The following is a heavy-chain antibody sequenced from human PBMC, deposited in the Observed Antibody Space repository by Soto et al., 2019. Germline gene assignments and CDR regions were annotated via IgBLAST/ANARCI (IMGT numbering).Heavy chain of an antibody. Sequence: EVQLLESGGGLVQPGGSLRLSCAASGFTFSSYAMSWVRQAPGKGLEWVSAISGSGGSTYYADSVKGRFTISRDNSKNTLYLQMNSLRAEDTAVYYCAKDLLTMVRGVISGYYCYGMDVWGQGTTVTVSS. D-gene: IGHD3-10*01. CDR1: GFTFSSYA. CDR2: ISGSGGST. J-gene: IGHJ6*02. CDR3: AKDLLTMVRGVISGYYCYGMDV. V-gene: IGHV3-23*01.